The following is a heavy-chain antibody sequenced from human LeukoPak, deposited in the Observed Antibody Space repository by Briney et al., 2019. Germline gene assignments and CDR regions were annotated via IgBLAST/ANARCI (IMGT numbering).Heavy chain of an antibody. D-gene: IGHD1-7*01. J-gene: IGHJ5*02. V-gene: IGHV4-39*07. Sequence: SETLSLTCTVSGGSLSSGSYCWGWIRQPPGKGLEWIGEINHSGSTNYNPALKSRVTISVDTSKNQSSLKLSSVTAADTAVYYCARGRERYNWNYGAAGWFDPWGQGTLVTVSS. CDR2: INHSGST. CDR3: ARGRERYNWNYGAAGWFDP. CDR1: GGSLSSGSYC.